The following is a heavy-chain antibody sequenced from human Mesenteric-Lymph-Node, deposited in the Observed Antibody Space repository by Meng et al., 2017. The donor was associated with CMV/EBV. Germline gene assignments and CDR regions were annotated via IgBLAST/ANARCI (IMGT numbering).Heavy chain of an antibody. CDR1: GYSISNGYH. D-gene: IGHD6-19*01. Sequence: SETLSLTCTVSGYSISNGYHWGWIRQPPGKGLEWIGSIYHSGSTYYNPSLKSRDSVSMDTSKNQFSLNLNSVTAADTALYFCARTGMTVAGAGDYWGQGTLVTVSS. J-gene: IGHJ4*02. V-gene: IGHV4-38-2*02. CDR2: IYHSGST. CDR3: ARTGMTVAGAGDY.